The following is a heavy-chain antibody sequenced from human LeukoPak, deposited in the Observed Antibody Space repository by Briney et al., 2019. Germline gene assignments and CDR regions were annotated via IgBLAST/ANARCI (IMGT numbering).Heavy chain of an antibody. V-gene: IGHV1-69*05. CDR2: IIPIFGTA. CDR1: GGTFSSYA. Sequence: ASVKVSCKASGGTFSSYAISWVRLAPGQGLEWMGGIIPIFGTANYAQKFQGRVTITTDESTSTAYMELSSLRSEDTAVYHCASHRNVYGDRTGDYYYMDVWGKGTTVTVSS. CDR3: ASHRNVYGDRTGDYYYMDV. J-gene: IGHJ6*03. D-gene: IGHD4-17*01.